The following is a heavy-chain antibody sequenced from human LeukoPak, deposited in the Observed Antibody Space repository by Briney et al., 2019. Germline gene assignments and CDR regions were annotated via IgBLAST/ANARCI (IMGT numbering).Heavy chain of an antibody. D-gene: IGHD2-15*01. CDR1: GFTFSSYA. V-gene: IGHV3-23*01. CDR3: ANQRGYCSGGSCYLDY. J-gene: IGHJ4*02. CDR2: ISGSGGST. Sequence: GGSLRLSCAASGFTFSSYAMSWVRQAPGKGLEWVSAISGSGGSTYYADSVKGRFTISRGNSKNTLYLQMNSLRAEDTAVYYCANQRGYCSGGSCYLDYWGQGTLVTVSS.